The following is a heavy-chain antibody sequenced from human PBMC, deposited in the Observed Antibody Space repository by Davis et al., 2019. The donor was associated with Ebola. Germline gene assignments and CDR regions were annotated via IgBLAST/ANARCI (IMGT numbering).Heavy chain of an antibody. J-gene: IGHJ4*02. D-gene: IGHD6-19*01. V-gene: IGHV4-59*11. CDR2: IYYSGST. CDR1: GGSTSSHY. CDR3: VRDSRGRGWSFDY. Sequence: PSETLSLTCTVSGGSTSSHYWSWIRQPPGKGLEWIGYIYYSGSTYYNPSLESRVAISLDTSRNQFSLRLTSVTAADTAVYYCVRDSRGRGWSFDYWGQGTLVTVSS.